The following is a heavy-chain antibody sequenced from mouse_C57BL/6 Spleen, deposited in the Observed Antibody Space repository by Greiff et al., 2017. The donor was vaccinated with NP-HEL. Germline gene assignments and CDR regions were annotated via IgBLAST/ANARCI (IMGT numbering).Heavy chain of an antibody. V-gene: IGHV1-69*01. D-gene: IGHD1-1*01. CDR1: GYTFTSYW. CDR3: ARERSSYDAMDD. Sequence: VQLQQPGAELVMPGASVKLSCKASGYTFTSYWMHWVKQRPGQGLEWIGEIDPSDSYTNYNQKFKGKSTLTVDKSSSTAYMQLSSLTSEDSAVSSYARERSSYDAMDDWGKGTSVTVSS. J-gene: IGHJ4*01. CDR2: IDPSDSYT.